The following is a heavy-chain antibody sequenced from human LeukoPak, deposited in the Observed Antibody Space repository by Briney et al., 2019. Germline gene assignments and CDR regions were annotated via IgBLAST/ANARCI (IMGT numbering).Heavy chain of an antibody. CDR2: INHSGST. CDR1: SGSFRGNY. CDR3: ALRNGHSSSSGDY. J-gene: IGHJ4*02. V-gene: IGHV4-34*01. D-gene: IGHD6-6*01. Sequence: SETLSLTCDVYSGSFRGNYWSWICQPPGKGLEWIGEINHSGSTNYNPSLKSRVTLSVDTSKNQVSLKLTSVSAADTAVYYCALRNGHSSSSGDYWGQGTLVTVSS.